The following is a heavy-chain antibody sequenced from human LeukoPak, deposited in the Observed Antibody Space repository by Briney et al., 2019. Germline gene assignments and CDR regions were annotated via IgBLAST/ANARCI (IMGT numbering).Heavy chain of an antibody. CDR2: ISSSSSYI. V-gene: IGHV3-21*01. CDR3: ARHCSSTSCYFNYYGMDV. CDR1: GFTFSSYS. D-gene: IGHD2-2*01. Sequence: GGSLRLSCAASGFTFSSYSMNWVRQAPGRGLEWVSSISSSSSYIYYADSVKSRFTISRDNAKNSLYLQMNSLRAEDTAVYYCARHCSSTSCYFNYYGMDVWGQGTTVTVSS. J-gene: IGHJ6*02.